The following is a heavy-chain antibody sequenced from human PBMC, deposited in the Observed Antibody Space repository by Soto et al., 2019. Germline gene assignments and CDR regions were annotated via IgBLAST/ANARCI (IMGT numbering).Heavy chain of an antibody. Sequence: SVKVSCKASGGTFSSYAISWVRQAPGQGLEWMGGIIPIFGTANYAQKFQGRVTIIADESTSTAYMELSSLRSEDTAVYYCARPKKPTIFGVVTLDYWGQGTLVTVSS. V-gene: IGHV1-69*13. D-gene: IGHD3-3*01. CDR1: GGTFSSYA. CDR3: ARPKKPTIFGVVTLDY. CDR2: IIPIFGTA. J-gene: IGHJ4*02.